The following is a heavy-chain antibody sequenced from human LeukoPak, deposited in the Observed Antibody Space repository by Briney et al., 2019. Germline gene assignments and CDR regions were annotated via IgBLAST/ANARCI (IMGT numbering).Heavy chain of an antibody. V-gene: IGHV4-34*01. CDR2: INHSGST. Sequence: SETLSLTCAVYGGSFSGYYWSWIRQPPGKGLEWIGEINHSGSTNYNPSLKSRVTISVDTSKNQFSLKLSSVTAADTAVYYCARPNTYYYGSGGFDYWGRGTLVTVSP. J-gene: IGHJ4*02. CDR1: GGSFSGYY. D-gene: IGHD3-10*01. CDR3: ARPNTYYYGSGGFDY.